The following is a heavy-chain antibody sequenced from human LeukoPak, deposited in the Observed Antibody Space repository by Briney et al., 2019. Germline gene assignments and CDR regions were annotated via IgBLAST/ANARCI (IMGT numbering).Heavy chain of an antibody. Sequence: SETLSLTCTVSGGSISSGDYYWSWIRQPPGKGLEWIGYIYYSGSTYYNPSLKSRVTISVDTSKNQFSLKLSSVTAADTAVYYCASTGRAVRYSSSWLFDYWGQGTLVTVSS. D-gene: IGHD6-13*01. J-gene: IGHJ4*02. CDR2: IYYSGST. V-gene: IGHV4-30-4*01. CDR3: ASTGRAVRYSSSWLFDY. CDR1: GGSISSGDYY.